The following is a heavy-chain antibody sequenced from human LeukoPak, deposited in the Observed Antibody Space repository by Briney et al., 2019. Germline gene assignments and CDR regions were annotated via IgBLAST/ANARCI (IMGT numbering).Heavy chain of an antibody. V-gene: IGHV1-46*01. CDR2: INPSGGST. CDR3: ARETSDDCSSTSCYFRGIDY. D-gene: IGHD2-2*01. CDR1: GYTFTNYY. J-gene: IGHJ4*02. Sequence: ASVKVSCKASGYTFTNYYMHWVRQAPGQGLEWMGIINPSGGSTSYAQKFQGRVTMTRDTSTSTVYMELSSLRSEDTAVYYCARETSDDCSSTSCYFRGIDYWGQGTLVTVSS.